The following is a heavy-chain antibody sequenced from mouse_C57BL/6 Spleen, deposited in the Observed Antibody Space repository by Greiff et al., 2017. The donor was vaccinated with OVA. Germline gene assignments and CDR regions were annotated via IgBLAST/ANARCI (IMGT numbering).Heavy chain of an antibody. D-gene: IGHD1-1*01. J-gene: IGHJ2*01. Sequence: QVQLQQPGAELVKPGASVKMSCKASGYTFTSYWITWVKQRPGQGLEWIGDIYPGSGSTNYNEKFKSKATLTVDTSSSTAYMQLSSLTSEDSAVYYCARGNGIYSSYVGYYFDYWGQGTTLTVSS. V-gene: IGHV1-55*01. CDR3: ARGNGIYSSYVGYYFDY. CDR2: IYPGSGST. CDR1: GYTFTSYW.